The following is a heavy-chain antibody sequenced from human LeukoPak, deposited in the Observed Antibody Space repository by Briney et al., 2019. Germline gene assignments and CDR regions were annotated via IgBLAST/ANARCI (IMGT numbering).Heavy chain of an antibody. Sequence: GGSLRLSCAVSGFIFSNHWMTWVRQAPGKGLEWVANIKEDGSAQYYVDSVKGRFTISRDNAKSSLYLQMNILNVEDTAVYYCARDRYGSYWGQGTLVTVSS. V-gene: IGHV3-7*01. CDR2: IKEDGSAQ. CDR3: ARDRYGSY. J-gene: IGHJ4*02. D-gene: IGHD1-26*01. CDR1: GFIFSNHW.